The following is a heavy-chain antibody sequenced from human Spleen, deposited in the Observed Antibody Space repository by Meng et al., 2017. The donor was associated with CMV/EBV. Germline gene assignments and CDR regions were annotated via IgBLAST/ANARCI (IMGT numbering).Heavy chain of an antibody. CDR3: ARGQYSSAWYAFDY. V-gene: IGHV3-21*01. CDR2: ISHDGSYI. Sequence: GGSLRLSCAASGVTLSGNCMNRVRQAPGKGLEWVSSISHDGSYIDYADSLKGRFTVSRDNTMNSLYLQMKSLRAEDSAVYYCARGQYSSAWYAFDYWGRGTLVTVSS. CDR1: GVTLSGNC. J-gene: IGHJ4*02. D-gene: IGHD6-19*01.